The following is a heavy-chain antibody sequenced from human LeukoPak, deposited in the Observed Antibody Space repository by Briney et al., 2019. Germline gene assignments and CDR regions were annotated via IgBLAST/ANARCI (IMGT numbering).Heavy chain of an antibody. J-gene: IGHJ4*02. CDR2: ISSSSSYI. CDR1: GFTFSSYS. Sequence: GGSLRLSCAASGFTFSSYSMNWARQAPGKGLEWVSSISSSSSYIYYADSVKGRFTISRDNAKNSLYLQMNSLRAEDTAVYYCAKAGLDYYDSSGYYYLGGFDYWGQGTLVTVSS. CDR3: AKAGLDYYDSSGYYYLGGFDY. D-gene: IGHD3-22*01. V-gene: IGHV3-21*01.